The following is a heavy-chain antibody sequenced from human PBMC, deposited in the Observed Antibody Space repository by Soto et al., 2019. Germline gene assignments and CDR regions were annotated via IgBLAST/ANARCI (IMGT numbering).Heavy chain of an antibody. CDR1: GFTFSSYS. Sequence: EVQLVESGGGLVQPGGSLRLSCAASGFTFSSYSMNWVRQAPGKGLEWVSYISSSSSTIYYADSVKGRFTISRDNAKNSLYLQMNCLRADDTAVYYCEREYDFWSGYPIAYYFDYWGQGTLVTVSS. CDR3: EREYDFWSGYPIAYYFDY. D-gene: IGHD3-3*01. CDR2: ISSSSSTI. J-gene: IGHJ4*02. V-gene: IGHV3-48*01.